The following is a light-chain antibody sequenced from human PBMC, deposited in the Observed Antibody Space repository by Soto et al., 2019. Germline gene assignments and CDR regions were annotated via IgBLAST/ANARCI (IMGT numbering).Light chain of an antibody. CDR3: QQYNTYPRYT. CDR2: ATS. V-gene: IGKV3-15*01. J-gene: IGKJ2*01. CDR1: QTVSSN. Sequence: ERVMTQSPATLSASPGESVTLSCRASQTVSSNLAWYQHKPGQAPRLLIYATSTRAPGVSARFSGSGSGSGTEFTLTISSLQSEDFAVYYCQQYNTYPRYTFGQGTKLEIK.